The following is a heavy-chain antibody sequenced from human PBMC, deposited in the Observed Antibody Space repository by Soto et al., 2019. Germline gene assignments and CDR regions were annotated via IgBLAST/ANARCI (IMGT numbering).Heavy chain of an antibody. J-gene: IGHJ4*02. Sequence: GASLKVSCKASGYTFTNYGITWVRQAPGQGLEWMGWISTHNGNTYYAQELQGRVTMTTDTSTSTVYVELRSLRSDDTAVYHCARSRQSSAVLIFDYWGPGTLVTVSS. CDR1: GYTFTNYG. D-gene: IGHD3-10*02. CDR2: ISTHNGNT. CDR3: ARSRQSSAVLIFDY. V-gene: IGHV1-18*01.